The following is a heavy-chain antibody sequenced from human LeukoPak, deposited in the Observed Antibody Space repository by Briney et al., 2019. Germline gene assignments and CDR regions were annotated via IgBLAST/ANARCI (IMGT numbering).Heavy chain of an antibody. D-gene: IGHD5-24*01. CDR2: IYWNDDK. CDR1: GFSLSTSGVG. CDR3: PHPDRRDGYNSDAFDF. J-gene: IGHJ3*01. Sequence: ASGPTLVNPTRTLSLPCKFSGFSLSTSGVGVGWIRQPPGKALEWLALIYWNDDKHFRPSLKSRLTITKDTSKHQLVLTMTNIHPGDISSYYCPHPDRRDGYNSDAFDFWGQGTMVTVSS. V-gene: IGHV2-5*01.